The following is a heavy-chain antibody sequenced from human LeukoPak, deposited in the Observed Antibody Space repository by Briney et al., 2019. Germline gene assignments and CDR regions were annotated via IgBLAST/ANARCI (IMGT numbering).Heavy chain of an antibody. D-gene: IGHD3-9*01. CDR2: INHSGST. J-gene: IGHJ4*02. Sequence: SETLSLTCAVYGGSFSGYYWSWIRQPPGKGLEWIGEINHSGSTNYNPSLKSRVTISVDTSKNQFSLKLSSVTAADTAVYYCATGPGFLTGFLSMGRAPHFDYWGQGTLVTVSS. CDR3: ATGPGFLTGFLSMGRAPHFDY. V-gene: IGHV4-34*01. CDR1: GGSFSGYY.